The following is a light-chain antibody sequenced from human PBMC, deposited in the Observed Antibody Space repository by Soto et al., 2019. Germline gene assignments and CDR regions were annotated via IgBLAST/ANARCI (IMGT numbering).Light chain of an antibody. V-gene: IGKV3-20*01. J-gene: IGKJ1*01. CDR2: DTS. Sequence: EIVLTQSPGTLSLSPGERATLSCRASQSVSSSYLAWYQQKPGQAPRLLIYDTSSRATGIPDRFSGSGSGTDFTLAISRLEPEDFAAYYCKQCGSSPSFGQGTKVELK. CDR1: QSVSSSY. CDR3: KQCGSSPS.